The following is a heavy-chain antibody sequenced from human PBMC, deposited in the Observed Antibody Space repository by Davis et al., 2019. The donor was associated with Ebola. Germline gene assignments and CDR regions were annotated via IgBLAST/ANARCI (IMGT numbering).Heavy chain of an antibody. CDR3: ARGSGPHGNYFDY. V-gene: IGHV3-7*01. CDR1: GFTFSSYW. Sequence: GESLKISCAASGFTFSSYWMSWVRQAPGKGLEWVANIKQDGSEKYYVDSVKGRFTISRDNAKNSLYLQMNSLRAEDTAVYYCARGSGPHGNYFDYWGQGTLVTVSS. D-gene: IGHD3-3*01. CDR2: IKQDGSEK. J-gene: IGHJ4*02.